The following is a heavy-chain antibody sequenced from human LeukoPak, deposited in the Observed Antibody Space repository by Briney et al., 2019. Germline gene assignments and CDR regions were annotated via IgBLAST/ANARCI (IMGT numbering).Heavy chain of an antibody. D-gene: IGHD5-12*01. CDR2: IYSSGTI. Sequence: PSETLSLTCSVSGGSVNTNYYFWNWIRQPAGKELEWIGRIYSSGTIHYNPSLNSRVTLSLDTSKNQFSLKLYSATAADTAVYYCAAYREPYDYLPHGLNIWGQGTMVTVSS. V-gene: IGHV4-61*02. CDR1: GGSVNTNYYF. J-gene: IGHJ3*02. CDR3: AAYREPYDYLPHGLNI.